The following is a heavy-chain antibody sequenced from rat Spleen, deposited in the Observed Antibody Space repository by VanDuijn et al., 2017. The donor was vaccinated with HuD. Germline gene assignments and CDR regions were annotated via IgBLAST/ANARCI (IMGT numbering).Heavy chain of an antibody. D-gene: IGHD5-1*01. Sequence: EVQLKESGPGLVQPSQTLSLTCTVSGISFTDYSVHWVRQPPGKGLEWMGVMWRSGSTEYNSGLKSRLSISRDTSKSQVFLKMNSLQTEDTAIYHCTRAPGKGYVMDAWGQGTAVTVSS. V-gene: IGHV2S63*01. CDR1: GISFTDYS. J-gene: IGHJ4*01. CDR2: MWRSGST. CDR3: TRAPGKGYVMDA.